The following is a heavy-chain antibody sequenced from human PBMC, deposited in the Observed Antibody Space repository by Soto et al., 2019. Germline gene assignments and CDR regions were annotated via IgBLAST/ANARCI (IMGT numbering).Heavy chain of an antibody. CDR3: ARDDIVVVVAATPRVGFDY. CDR1: GGSFSGYY. CDR2: INHSGST. V-gene: IGHV4-34*01. Sequence: PSETLSLTCAVYGGSFSGYYWSWIRQPPGKGLEWIGEINHSGSTNYNPSLKSRVTISVDTSKNQFSLKLSSVTAADTAVYYCARDDIVVVVAATPRVGFDYWGQGTLVTVSS. J-gene: IGHJ4*02. D-gene: IGHD2-15*01.